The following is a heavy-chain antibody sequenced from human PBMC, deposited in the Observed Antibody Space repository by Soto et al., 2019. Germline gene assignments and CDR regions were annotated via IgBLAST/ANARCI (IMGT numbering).Heavy chain of an antibody. V-gene: IGHV3-74*01. J-gene: IGHJ4*02. CDR2: IGPDGSNI. D-gene: IGHD1-1*01. CDR1: GFIFSSHW. CDR3: VRDNNWPLDY. Sequence: GGSLRLSCAASGFIFSSHWMHWVRQAPGKGLVGVSHIGPDGSNIWEADSVQGRFTISRDNARNRLYLQMNSLRDEDTAIYYCVRDNNWPLDYWGQGILVTVSS.